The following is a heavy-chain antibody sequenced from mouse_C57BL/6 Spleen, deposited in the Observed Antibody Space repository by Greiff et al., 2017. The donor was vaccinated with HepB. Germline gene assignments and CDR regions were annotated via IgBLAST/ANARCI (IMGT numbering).Heavy chain of an antibody. J-gene: IGHJ3*01. V-gene: IGHV1-81*01. D-gene: IGHD1-1*01. CDR1: GYTFTSYG. CDR2: IYPRSGNT. CDR3: VFITTVVAPAY. Sequence: VKLQQSGAELARPGASVKLSCKASGYTFTSYGISWVKQRTGQGLEWIGEIYPRSGNTYYNEKFKGKATLTADKSSSTAYMELRSLTSEDSAVYFCVFITTVVAPAYWGQGTLVTVSA.